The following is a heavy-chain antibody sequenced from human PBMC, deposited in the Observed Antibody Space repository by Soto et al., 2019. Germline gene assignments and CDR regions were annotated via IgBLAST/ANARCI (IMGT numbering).Heavy chain of an antibody. J-gene: IGHJ4*02. CDR1: GFTFSNHW. CDR2: IKEDGSEK. D-gene: IGHD1-26*01. Sequence: EVQLVESGGGLVQPGGSLRLSCTASGFTFSNHWMSWVRQAPGKGLERVASIKEDGSEKYYVDSVKDRFTISRDNAKNSLYLQMNSLRAEDTAVYYCAKEYRWGQGTLVTVSS. V-gene: IGHV3-7*01. CDR3: AKEYR.